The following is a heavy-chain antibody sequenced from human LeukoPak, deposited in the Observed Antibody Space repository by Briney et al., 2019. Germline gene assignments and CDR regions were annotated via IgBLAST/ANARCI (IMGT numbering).Heavy chain of an antibody. CDR3: ARDRGYSYGLLNGFDY. V-gene: IGHV3-53*01. J-gene: IGHJ4*02. CDR1: GFTVSSNY. D-gene: IGHD5-18*01. Sequence: PGGSLRLPCAASGFTVSSNYMSWVRQAPGKGLEWVSVIYSGGSTYYADSVKGRFTISRDNSKNTLYLQMNSLRAEDTAVYYCARDRGYSYGLLNGFDYWGQGTLVTVSS. CDR2: IYSGGST.